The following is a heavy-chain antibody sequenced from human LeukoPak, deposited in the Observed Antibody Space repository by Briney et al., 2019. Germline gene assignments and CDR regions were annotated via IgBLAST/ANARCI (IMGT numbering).Heavy chain of an antibody. Sequence: PGGSLRLSCAASGFTFDDYAMHWVRQAPGKGLEWVSGISWNSGSIGYADSVKGRFTISRDNAKNSLYPQMNSLRAEDTALYYCAKDAHPGITAGSDFDYWGQGTLVTVSS. CDR1: GFTFDDYA. J-gene: IGHJ4*02. D-gene: IGHD1-20*01. CDR2: ISWNSGSI. V-gene: IGHV3-9*01. CDR3: AKDAHPGITAGSDFDY.